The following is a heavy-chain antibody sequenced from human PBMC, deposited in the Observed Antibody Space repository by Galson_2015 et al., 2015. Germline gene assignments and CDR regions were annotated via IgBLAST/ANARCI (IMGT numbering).Heavy chain of an antibody. D-gene: IGHD1-14*01. CDR2: TLYRSKWYN. V-gene: IGHV6-1*01. Sequence: CAISEDSVSSNSAAWNWIRQSPSRGLEWLGRTLYRSKWYNDYAVSEKSRITINPDTSKNQFSLQLNSVTPEDTAVYYCARGNRGAFDIWGQGTMVTVSS. J-gene: IGHJ3*02. CDR3: ARGNRGAFDI. CDR1: EDSVSSNSAA.